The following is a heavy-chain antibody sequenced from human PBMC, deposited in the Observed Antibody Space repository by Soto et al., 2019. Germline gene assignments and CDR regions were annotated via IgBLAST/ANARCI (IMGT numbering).Heavy chain of an antibody. J-gene: IGHJ6*02. CDR3: AKAPPRGYDFWSGYYDPYYYGMDV. Sequence: VGSLRLSCAASGFTFSSYAMSWVRQAPGKGLEWVSAISGSGGSTYYADSAKGRFTISRDNSKNTLYLQMNSLRAEDTAVYYCAKAPPRGYDFWSGYYDPYYYGMDVWGQGTTVTVSS. CDR2: ISGSGGST. D-gene: IGHD3-3*01. V-gene: IGHV3-23*01. CDR1: GFTFSSYA.